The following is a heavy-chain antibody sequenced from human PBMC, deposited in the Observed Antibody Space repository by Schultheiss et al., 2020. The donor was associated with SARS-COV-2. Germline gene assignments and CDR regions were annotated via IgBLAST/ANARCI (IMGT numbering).Heavy chain of an antibody. CDR2: ISYDGSNK. CDR1: RFTFRNCG. J-gene: IGHJ4*02. V-gene: IGHV3-30*14. D-gene: IGHD6-13*01. Sequence: GGSLRLSCAASRFTFRNCGMHWVRQAPVKGLEWVAVISYDGSNKYYADSVKGRFTISRDNAKNSLYLHMNSLRAEDAALYYCARDQSIIAATTGTFVEYFDDWGQGTLVTVSS. CDR3: ARDQSIIAATTGTFVEYFDD.